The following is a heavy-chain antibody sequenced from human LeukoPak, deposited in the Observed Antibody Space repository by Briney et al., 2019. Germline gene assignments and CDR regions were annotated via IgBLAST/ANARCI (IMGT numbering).Heavy chain of an antibody. CDR3: ASSPGANYYDSSGYSPHYYYYMDV. J-gene: IGHJ6*03. CDR2: IYTSGST. V-gene: IGHV4-4*07. Sequence: SETLSLTCTVSGVSISSYYWSWIRQPAGKGLEWIGRIYTSGSTDYNPSLKSRVTMSVDTSKNQFSLKLSSVTAADTAVYYCASSPGANYYDSSGYSPHYYYYMDVWGKGTTVTVSS. CDR1: GVSISSYY. D-gene: IGHD3-22*01.